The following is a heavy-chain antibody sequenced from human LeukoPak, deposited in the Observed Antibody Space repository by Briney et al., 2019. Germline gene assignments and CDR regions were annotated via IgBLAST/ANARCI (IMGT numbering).Heavy chain of an antibody. CDR1: GYSFTSYW. V-gene: IGHV5-51*01. CDR3: ARRLLYYYDSSGYFDY. Sequence: GESLKISCKGSGYSFTSYWIGWVRQMPGKGLEWMGIIYPGDSDTRYSPSFQGQVTISADKSISTAYLQWSSLKASDTAMYYCARRLLYYYDSSGYFDYWGQGTLVPSPQ. D-gene: IGHD3-22*01. CDR2: IYPGDSDT. J-gene: IGHJ4*02.